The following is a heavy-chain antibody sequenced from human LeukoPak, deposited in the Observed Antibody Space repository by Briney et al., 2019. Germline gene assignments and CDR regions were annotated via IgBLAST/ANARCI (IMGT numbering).Heavy chain of an antibody. CDR3: ARRVRAAATYYYYYYMDV. CDR1: GGSFSGYY. D-gene: IGHD6-13*01. Sequence: SETLSLTCAVYGGSFSGYYWSWIRQPPGKGLEWIGEINHSGSTNYNPSPKSRVTISVDTSKNQFSLKLSSVTAADTAVYYCARRVRAAATYYYYYYMDVWGKGTTVTVSS. J-gene: IGHJ6*03. CDR2: INHSGST. V-gene: IGHV4-34*01.